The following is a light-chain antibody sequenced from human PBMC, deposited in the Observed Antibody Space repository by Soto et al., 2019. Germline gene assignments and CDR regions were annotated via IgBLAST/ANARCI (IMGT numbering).Light chain of an antibody. Sequence: ENVLTQSPGTLSLSPGERATLSCRASQSVSSSYLAWYQQKPGLAPRLLIYGASIRATGIPDRFSGSGSGTDFTLTISRLEPEDVAVYYCQQYGTSPQWTFGQGTKVEIK. CDR2: GAS. CDR1: QSVSSSY. J-gene: IGKJ1*01. CDR3: QQYGTSPQWT. V-gene: IGKV3-20*01.